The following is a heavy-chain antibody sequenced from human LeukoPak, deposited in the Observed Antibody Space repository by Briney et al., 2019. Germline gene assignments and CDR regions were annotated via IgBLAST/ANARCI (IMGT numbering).Heavy chain of an antibody. V-gene: IGHV4-39*01. Sequence: SETLSLTCTVSGGSISSSSYYWGWIRQPPGKGLEWIGSIYYSGSTYYNPSLKSRVTIFVDTSKNQFSLKLSSVTAADTAVYYCARLPIAAAGKSVYWGQGTLVTVSS. J-gene: IGHJ4*02. CDR1: GGSISSSSYY. CDR2: IYYSGST. D-gene: IGHD6-13*01. CDR3: ARLPIAAAGKSVY.